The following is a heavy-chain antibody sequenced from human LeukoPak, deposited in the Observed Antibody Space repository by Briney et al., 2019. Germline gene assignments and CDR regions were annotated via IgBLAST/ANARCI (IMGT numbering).Heavy chain of an antibody. J-gene: IGHJ4*02. CDR1: GFTFSSYG. D-gene: IGHD6-19*01. CDR2: ISYDGSNK. Sequence: PGRSLRLSCAASGFTFSSYGMHWVRQAPGKGLEWMAFISYDGSNKYYADSVKGRFTISRDNSKNTLYLQMNSLRAEDTAVYYCANGRYSSGWYGEFDYWGQGTLVTVSS. V-gene: IGHV3-30*18. CDR3: ANGRYSSGWYGEFDY.